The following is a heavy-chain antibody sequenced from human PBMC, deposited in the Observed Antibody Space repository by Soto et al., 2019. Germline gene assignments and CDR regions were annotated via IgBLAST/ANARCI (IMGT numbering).Heavy chain of an antibody. V-gene: IGHV1-18*04. CDR2: ISAYNGNT. D-gene: IGHD1-20*01. CDR3: ARYNYPSYYSYGMDV. CDR1: GYTFTSYG. J-gene: IGHJ6*02. Sequence: QVQLVQSGAEVKKPGASVKVSCKASGYTFTSYGISWVRQAPGQGLEWMGWISAYNGNTNYAQKLQGRVTMTTDTSTSTAYMERRSLRSDDTAVYYCARYNYPSYYSYGMDVWGQGTTVTVSS.